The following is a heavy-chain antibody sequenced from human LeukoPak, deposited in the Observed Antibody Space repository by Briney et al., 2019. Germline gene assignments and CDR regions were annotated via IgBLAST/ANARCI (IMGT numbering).Heavy chain of an antibody. Sequence: ASVKVSCKASGYTFTSYYMHWVRQAPGQGLEWMGIINPSGGSTSYAQKFQGRVTMTRDTSTSTVYMELSSLRSEDTAVYYCARNGEMATIEVGIPLSYFDYWGQGTLVTVSS. CDR2: INPSGGST. CDR1: GYTFTSYY. V-gene: IGHV1-46*01. J-gene: IGHJ4*02. D-gene: IGHD5-24*01. CDR3: ARNGEMATIEVGIPLSYFDY.